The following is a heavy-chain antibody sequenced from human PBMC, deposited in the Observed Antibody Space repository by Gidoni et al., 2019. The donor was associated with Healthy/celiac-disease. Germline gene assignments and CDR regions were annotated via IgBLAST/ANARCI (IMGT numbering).Heavy chain of an antibody. D-gene: IGHD1-26*01. J-gene: IGHJ3*02. V-gene: IGHV3-48*01. Sequence: EVQLVESGGGLVQPGGSLRLSCAASGFTFSSYSMNWVRQAPGKGLEWVSYISSSSSTIYYADSVKGRFTISRDNAKNSLYLQMNSLRAEDTAVYYCARASGSYPPDAFDIWGQGTMVTVSS. CDR3: ARASGSYPPDAFDI. CDR1: GFTFSSYS. CDR2: ISSSSSTI.